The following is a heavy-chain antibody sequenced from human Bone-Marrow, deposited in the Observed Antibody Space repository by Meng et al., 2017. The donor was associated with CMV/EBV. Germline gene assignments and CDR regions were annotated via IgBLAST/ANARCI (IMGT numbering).Heavy chain of an antibody. CDR3: AKAFLQFLEGGDAFHI. V-gene: IGHV3-53*01. J-gene: IGHJ3*02. D-gene: IGHD3-3*01. CDR1: GFTVSSNY. CDR2: IYSGGST. Sequence: GESLKISCAASGFTVSSNYMSWVRQAPGKGLEWVSVIYSGGSTYYADSVKGRFTISRDNSKNTLYLQMNSLRAEDTAVYYCAKAFLQFLEGGDAFHIWGQGTMVTVSS.